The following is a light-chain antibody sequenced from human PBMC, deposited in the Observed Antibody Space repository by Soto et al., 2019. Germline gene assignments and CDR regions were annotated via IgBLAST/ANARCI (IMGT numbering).Light chain of an antibody. CDR3: QQSFSTPCT. Sequence: DIQMTQSPSSLSASVGDRVTITCRPSQTISTYLNWYQQKPGKAPKLLMYASSTLQSGVPSRFRGSGSGTDVTRTITSLQPEDFATYFCQQSFSTPCTIGPGTKVDLK. V-gene: IGKV1-39*01. J-gene: IGKJ3*01. CDR2: ASS. CDR1: QTISTY.